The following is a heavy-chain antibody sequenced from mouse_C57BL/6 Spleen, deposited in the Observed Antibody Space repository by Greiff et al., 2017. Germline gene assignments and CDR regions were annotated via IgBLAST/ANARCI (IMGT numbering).Heavy chain of an antibody. J-gene: IGHJ1*03. CDR1: GYTFTSYW. CDR2: IDPSDSYT. D-gene: IGHD1-1*02. Sequence: QVQLQQPGAELVMPGSSVKLSCKASGYTFTSYWMHWVKQRPIQGLEWIGDIDPSDSYTNYNQKFKGKSTLTVDKSSSTAYMQLSRLTSEDSAVYYGARWDLRSWWCDDWGTGTTVTVS. V-gene: IGHV1-69*01. CDR3: ARWDLRSWWCDD.